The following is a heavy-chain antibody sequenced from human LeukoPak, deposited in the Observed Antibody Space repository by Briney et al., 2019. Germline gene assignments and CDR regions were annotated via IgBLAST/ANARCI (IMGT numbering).Heavy chain of an antibody. Sequence: PSETQSLTCTVSGGSISSYYWSWIRQPPGKGLEWIGYIYYSGSTNYNPSLKSRVTISVDTSKNQFSLKLSSVTAADTAVYYCARGAGSHEYYFDYWGQGTLVTVSS. CDR2: IYYSGST. CDR3: ARGAGSHEYYFDY. D-gene: IGHD3-10*01. CDR1: GGSISSYY. V-gene: IGHV4-59*01. J-gene: IGHJ4*02.